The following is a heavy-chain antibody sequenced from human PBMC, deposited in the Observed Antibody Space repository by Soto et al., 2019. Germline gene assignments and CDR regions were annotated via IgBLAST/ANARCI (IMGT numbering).Heavy chain of an antibody. CDR3: AREQWDYGMDF. V-gene: IGHV4-59*01. CDR2: IYYSGST. D-gene: IGHD2-8*01. Sequence: PSVTLSLSCPGFGFSISSYHWRWIRQPPGKGLEWIGYIYYSGSTNYNPSLKSRVTISVDTSKNQFSLKLSSVTAADTAVYYCAREQWDYGMDFGGQGTTGTVA. CDR1: GFSISSYH. J-gene: IGHJ6*02.